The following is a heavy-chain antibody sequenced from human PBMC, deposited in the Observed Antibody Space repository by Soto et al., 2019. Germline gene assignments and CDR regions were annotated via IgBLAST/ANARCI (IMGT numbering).Heavy chain of an antibody. Sequence: HVQLQESGPGLVKPSQTLSLTCTVSGGSISSGGYYWSWIRQHPGKGLEWIGYIYYSGSTYYNPSLKSRVTISVDTSKNQFSLKLSSVTAADTAVYYCARSSSGYNNWFDPWGQGTLVTVSS. CDR1: GGSISSGGYY. CDR3: ARSSSGYNNWFDP. V-gene: IGHV4-31*03. D-gene: IGHD3-22*01. CDR2: IYYSGST. J-gene: IGHJ5*02.